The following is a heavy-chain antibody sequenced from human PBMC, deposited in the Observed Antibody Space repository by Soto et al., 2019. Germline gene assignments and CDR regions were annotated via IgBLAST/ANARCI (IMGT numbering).Heavy chain of an antibody. D-gene: IGHD1-26*01. J-gene: IGHJ6*02. Sequence: GASVKISCKASGYTFTGYYMHWVRQAPGQGLEWMGWINPNSGGTNYAQKFQGRVTMTRDTSISTAYMELSRLRSDDTAVYYCAREWEWELLRHYYGMDVWGQGTTVTVS. CDR3: AREWEWELLRHYYGMDV. CDR2: INPNSGGT. CDR1: GYTFTGYY. V-gene: IGHV1-2*02.